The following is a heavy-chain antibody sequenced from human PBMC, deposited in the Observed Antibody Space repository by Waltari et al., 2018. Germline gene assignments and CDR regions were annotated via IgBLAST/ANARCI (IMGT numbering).Heavy chain of an antibody. Sequence: QVQLVQSGAEVKKPGSSVKVSCKASGGTFSSYAISWVRQAPGQGLEWMGRTLPIFGTANYEQKFQGRVTITADESTSTAYMELSSLRSEDTAVYYCATSPGYSSGWYEGWFDPWGQGTLVTVSS. CDR1: GGTFSSYA. D-gene: IGHD6-19*01. J-gene: IGHJ5*02. CDR2: TLPIFGTA. CDR3: ATSPGYSSGWYEGWFDP. V-gene: IGHV1-69*15.